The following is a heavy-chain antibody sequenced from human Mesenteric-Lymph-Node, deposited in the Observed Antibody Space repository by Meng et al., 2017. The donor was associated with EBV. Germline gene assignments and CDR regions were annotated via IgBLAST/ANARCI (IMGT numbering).Heavy chain of an antibody. CDR2: IYYSGST. CDR3: ARTPGPVAVPFDY. J-gene: IGHJ4*02. Sequence: QRQLQESGPGRVKPSETLSLTCTVSGGSISSSSYYWGWIRQPPGKGLEWIGSIYYSGSTYYNPSLKSRVTISVDTSKNQFSLKLSSVTAADTAVYYCARTPGPVAVPFDYWGQGTLVTVSS. V-gene: IGHV4-39*01. CDR1: GGSISSSSYY. D-gene: IGHD6-19*01.